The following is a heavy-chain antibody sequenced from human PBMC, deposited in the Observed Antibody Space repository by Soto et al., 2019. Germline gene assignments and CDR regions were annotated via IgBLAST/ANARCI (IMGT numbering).Heavy chain of an antibody. D-gene: IGHD1-1*01. CDR3: ARGWNDFPH. V-gene: IGHV1-69*13. Sequence: SVKVSCKASGGTFSGYAISWVRQAPGQGLGCMGGIIPVFGTANYAQKFQGRVTINADESTSTVYMELSSLRSEDTAVYYCARGWNDFPHWGQGTLVTVSS. J-gene: IGHJ1*01. CDR2: IIPVFGTA. CDR1: GGTFSGYA.